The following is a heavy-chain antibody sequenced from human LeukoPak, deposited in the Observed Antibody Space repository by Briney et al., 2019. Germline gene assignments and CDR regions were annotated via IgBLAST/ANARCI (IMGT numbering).Heavy chain of an antibody. Sequence: GGSLRLSCTASGFTFRNNPMDWVRQAPGKGLEWIAYIQTSSSLIYYADSVRGRFTISRDNDKNSLYLQMSSLRVEDTAVYYCVRDGLIAGNMDVWGQGTTVTVSS. CDR3: VRDGLIAGNMDV. CDR2: IQTSSSLI. V-gene: IGHV3-48*01. D-gene: IGHD3-16*02. CDR1: GFTFRNNP. J-gene: IGHJ6*02.